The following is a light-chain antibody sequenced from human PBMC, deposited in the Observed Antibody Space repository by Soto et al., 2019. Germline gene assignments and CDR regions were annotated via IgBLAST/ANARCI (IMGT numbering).Light chain of an antibody. J-gene: IGLJ1*01. CDR1: SSNIGAGYD. V-gene: IGLV1-40*01. CDR2: GTT. Sequence: QSVLTQPHSVSGAPGQRVTLSCTGGSSNIGAGYDVRWYQQLPGSAPQPLIYGTTNRPSGVPDRFSGSKSVTSASLAITGLLPEDEAHYYCQSSVTSLSVGVFGTGTKVTAL. CDR3: QSSVTSLSVGV.